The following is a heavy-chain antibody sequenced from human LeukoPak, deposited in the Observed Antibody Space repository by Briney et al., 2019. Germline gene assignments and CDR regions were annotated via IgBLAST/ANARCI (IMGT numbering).Heavy chain of an antibody. CDR3: ATFGYDSNYFDY. V-gene: IGHV1-69*04. J-gene: IGHJ4*02. CDR2: IIPILGIA. D-gene: IGHD3-22*01. Sequence: ASVKVSCKASGGTFSSYAISWVRQAPGQGLEWMGRIIPILGIANYAQKFQGRVTITADKSTSTAYMELSSLRSEDTAVYYCATFGYDSNYFDYWGQGTLVTVSS. CDR1: GGTFSSYA.